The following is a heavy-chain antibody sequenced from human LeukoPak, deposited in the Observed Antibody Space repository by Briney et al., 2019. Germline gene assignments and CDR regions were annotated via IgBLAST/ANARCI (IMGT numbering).Heavy chain of an antibody. CDR2: INHSGST. D-gene: IGHD6-13*01. J-gene: IGHJ5*02. CDR1: GGSFSGYY. Sequence: SETLSLTCAVYGGSFSGYYWSWIRQPPGKGLEWIGEINHSGSTNYNPSLKSRVTISVDTSKNQFSLKLSSVTAADTAVYYCARASSSRGWLDPWGQGTLVTVSS. V-gene: IGHV4-34*01. CDR3: ARASSSRGWLDP.